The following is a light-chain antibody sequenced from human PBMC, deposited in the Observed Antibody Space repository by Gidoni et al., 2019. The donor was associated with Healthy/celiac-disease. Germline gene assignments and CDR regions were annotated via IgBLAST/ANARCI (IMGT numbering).Light chain of an antibody. CDR1: QSVSSY. CDR3: QQRSNWPPGIT. J-gene: IGKJ3*01. CDR2: DAS. Sequence: EIVLTQSPATLSFSPGERATLSCRASQSVSSYLAWYQQKPGQAPRLLIYDASNRTTGIPARFSGSGSGTDFTLTISSLEPEDFAVYYCQQRSNWPPGITFGPGTKVEIK. V-gene: IGKV3-11*01.